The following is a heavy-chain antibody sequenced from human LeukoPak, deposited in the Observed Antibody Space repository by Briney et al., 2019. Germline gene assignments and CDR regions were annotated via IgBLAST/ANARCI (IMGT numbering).Heavy chain of an antibody. D-gene: IGHD3-22*01. CDR2: IYYSGST. Sequence: SETLSLTCTVSGGSISSYYWSWIRQPPGKGLEWIGYIYYSGSTNHNPSLKSRVTISVDTSKNQFSLKLSSVTAADTAVYYCARNLPYYYDSSGYYYAFDIWGQGTMVTVSS. CDR1: GGSISSYY. J-gene: IGHJ3*02. V-gene: IGHV4-59*01. CDR3: ARNLPYYYDSSGYYYAFDI.